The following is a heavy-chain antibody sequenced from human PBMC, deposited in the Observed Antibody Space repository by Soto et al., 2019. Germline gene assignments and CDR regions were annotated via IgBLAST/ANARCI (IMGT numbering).Heavy chain of an antibody. D-gene: IGHD5-18*01. J-gene: IGHJ4*02. Sequence: GSLRLSFAASGFMFSAYLMSWVRQAPGKGLEWVANIHGDGGKIYYVDSVKGRFTISRDNAKRSLYLQMNSLRAEDTAVYYCARDFYGGYTYGPGDYWGQGALVTASS. CDR3: ARDFYGGYTYGPGDY. CDR2: IHGDGGKI. CDR1: GFMFSAYL. V-gene: IGHV3-7*01.